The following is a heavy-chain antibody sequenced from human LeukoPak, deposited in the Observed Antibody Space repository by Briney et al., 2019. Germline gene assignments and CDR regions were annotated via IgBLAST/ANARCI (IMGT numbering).Heavy chain of an antibody. CDR2: ISSGGTYV. Sequence: GGSLRPSCVVSGFTFKTYSMNWVRQAPGKGLEWVSSISSGGTYVDYADSVKGRFTISRDNAKNSLYLQMNSLRAEDTAVFYCARDPGYSNSPYYLDYWGQGTLVTVSS. J-gene: IGHJ4*02. CDR1: GFTFKTYS. V-gene: IGHV3-21*01. CDR3: ARDPGYSNSPYYLDY. D-gene: IGHD5-12*01.